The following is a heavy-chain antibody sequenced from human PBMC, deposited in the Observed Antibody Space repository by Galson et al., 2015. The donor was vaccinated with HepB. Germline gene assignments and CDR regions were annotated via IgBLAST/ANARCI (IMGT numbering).Heavy chain of an antibody. Sequence: SLRLSCAASGFTFSSYSMNWVRQAPGKGLEWVSYISSSSSTIYYADSVKGRFTISRDNAKNSLYLQMNSLRAEDTAVYYCVRDNKEYCSSTSCYTTEYFQHWGQGTLVTVSS. CDR1: GFTFSSYS. V-gene: IGHV3-48*04. CDR2: ISSSSSTI. J-gene: IGHJ1*01. D-gene: IGHD2-2*02. CDR3: VRDNKEYCSSTSCYTTEYFQH.